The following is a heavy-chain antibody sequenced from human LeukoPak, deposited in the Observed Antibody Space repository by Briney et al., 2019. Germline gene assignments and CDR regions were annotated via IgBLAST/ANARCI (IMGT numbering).Heavy chain of an antibody. CDR1: NGSMTSDSYY. Sequence: SETLSLTCTVSNGSMTSDSYYWGWIRQPPGKGLEWIGSIYYSGSTYYNPSLKSRVTISVDTSKNQFSLKLSSVTAADTAVYYCARVRLTYYDFWSGYFDYWGQGTLVTVSS. J-gene: IGHJ4*02. CDR2: IYYSGST. CDR3: ARVRLTYYDFWSGYFDY. V-gene: IGHV4-39*01. D-gene: IGHD3-3*01.